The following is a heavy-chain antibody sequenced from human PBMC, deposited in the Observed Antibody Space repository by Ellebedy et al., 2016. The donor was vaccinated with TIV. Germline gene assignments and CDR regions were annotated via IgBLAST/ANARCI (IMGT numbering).Heavy chain of an antibody. Sequence: GESLKISCAASGFTFSNFWMIWVRQAPGKGLEWVANIKQDGSEKNYVDSVKGRFTISRDNAKNSLYLQMSSLRAEDTAVYYCASGSRGYGSQGDYWGQGTLVTVSS. CDR1: GFTFSNFW. V-gene: IGHV3-7*03. J-gene: IGHJ4*02. D-gene: IGHD3-10*01. CDR3: ASGSRGYGSQGDY. CDR2: IKQDGSEK.